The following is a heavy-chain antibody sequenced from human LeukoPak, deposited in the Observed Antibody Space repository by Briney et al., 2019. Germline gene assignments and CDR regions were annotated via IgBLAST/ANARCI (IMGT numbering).Heavy chain of an antibody. J-gene: IGHJ4*02. CDR1: GGYISSYY. D-gene: IGHD6-19*01. Sequence: PSETLSLTCTVSGGYISSYYWSWIRQPPGKGLEWIGYIYYSGSTNYNPSLKSRVTISVDTSKNQFSLKLSSVTAADTAVYYCGRDSVAAPPGDPSHYFDYWGQGTLVTVSS. CDR2: IYYSGST. V-gene: IGHV4-59*01. CDR3: GRDSVAAPPGDPSHYFDY.